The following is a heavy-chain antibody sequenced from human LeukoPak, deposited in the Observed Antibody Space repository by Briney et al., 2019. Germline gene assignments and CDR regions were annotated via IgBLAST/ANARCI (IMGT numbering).Heavy chain of an antibody. CDR1: GFTFNYAW. Sequence: GGSLRLSCAASGFTFNYAWMSWVRQVPGKGLEWVGQTVSEIDGGTTDYATPVKGRFTISRDDSKSTLYLQMNSLKIEDIAVYYCATDEDWNYARKDVWGQGATVIVSS. CDR3: ATDEDWNYARKDV. V-gene: IGHV3-15*04. D-gene: IGHD1-7*01. CDR2: TVSEIDGGTT. J-gene: IGHJ6*02.